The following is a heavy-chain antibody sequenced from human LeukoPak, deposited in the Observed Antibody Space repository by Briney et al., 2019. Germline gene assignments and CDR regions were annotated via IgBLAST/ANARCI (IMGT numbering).Heavy chain of an antibody. CDR2: ISYSGNTI. D-gene: IGHD6-19*01. CDR1: GFTVSSNY. J-gene: IGHJ4*02. Sequence: GGSLRLSCADSGFTVSSNYMSWVRQAPGKGLEWASYISYSGNTIYYADSVKGRFTVPRDNAKNSLYLQMNSLRAEDTAVYYCAKDLSSSGFLDYWGQGTLVTVSS. CDR3: AKDLSSSGFLDY. V-gene: IGHV3-11*01.